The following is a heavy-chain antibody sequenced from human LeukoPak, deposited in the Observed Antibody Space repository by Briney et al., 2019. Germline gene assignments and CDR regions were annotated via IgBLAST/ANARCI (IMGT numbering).Heavy chain of an antibody. V-gene: IGHV4-4*07. D-gene: IGHD1-26*01. CDR3: ARGLVGATWNAFDI. CDR2: IYSSGSA. J-gene: IGHJ3*02. Sequence: NASETLSLTCTVSGGSISSYYWSWIRQPAGKGLELIGRIYSSGSANYNPSLKSRVAMSVDTSKNQFSLDLSSVTAADTAVYNCARGLVGATWNAFDIWGQGTMVTVSS. CDR1: GGSISSYY.